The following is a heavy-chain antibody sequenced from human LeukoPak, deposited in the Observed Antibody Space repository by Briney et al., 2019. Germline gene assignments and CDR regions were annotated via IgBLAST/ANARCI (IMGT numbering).Heavy chain of an antibody. D-gene: IGHD3-10*01. CDR1: GGSISSYY. J-gene: IGHJ4*02. CDR3: ARGDGGNQFDY. Sequence: PSETLSLTCTVSGGSISSYYWSWIRQPPGKGLEWIGYIYYSGSTNYNPSLKSRVTISVDTSKNQFSLKLSSVPAADTAVYYCARGDGGNQFDYWGQGTLVTVSS. V-gene: IGHV4-59*01. CDR2: IYYSGST.